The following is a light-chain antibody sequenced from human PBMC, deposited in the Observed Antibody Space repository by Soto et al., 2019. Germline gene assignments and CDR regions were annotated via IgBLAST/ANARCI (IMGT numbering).Light chain of an antibody. CDR3: QQYTSYYS. CDR1: QSISTW. J-gene: IGKJ2*03. Sequence: DIQMTQSLSTLSASVGDRVTITCRASQSISTWLAWYQQKPGKAPKLLIYKASTLQSGVPSRFSGSGSGADFTLTISSLQPDDFGIYYCQQYTSYYSFGQGTKLEIK. V-gene: IGKV1-5*03. CDR2: KAS.